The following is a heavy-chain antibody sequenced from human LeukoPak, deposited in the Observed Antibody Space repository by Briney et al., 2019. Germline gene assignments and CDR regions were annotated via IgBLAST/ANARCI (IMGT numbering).Heavy chain of an antibody. J-gene: IGHJ4*02. CDR1: GFTFSSYS. Sequence: GGSLRLSCAAYGFTFSSYSMNWVRQAPGKGLEWVSSISSSSSYIYYADSVKGRFTISRDNAKSSLYLQMNSLRAEDTAVYYCARVGSGSGYWGQGTLVTVSS. CDR2: ISSSSSYI. V-gene: IGHV3-21*01. CDR3: ARVGSGSGY. D-gene: IGHD1-26*01.